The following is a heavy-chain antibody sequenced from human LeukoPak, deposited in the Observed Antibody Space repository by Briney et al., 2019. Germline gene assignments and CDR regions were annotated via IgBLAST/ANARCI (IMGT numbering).Heavy chain of an antibody. CDR2: IYNDGSS. J-gene: IGHJ4*02. D-gene: IGHD3-22*01. CDR3: ARGGGNYYDSSGYYRDY. V-gene: IGHV3-53*01. CDR1: GFTVSHNY. Sequence: GGSLRLSCAASGFTVSHNYMSWVRQAPGKGLEWVSIIYNDGSSYYADSVKGRFTISRDNSKNTVYLQMNSLRAEDTAVYYCARGGGNYYDSSGYYRDYWGQGTLVTVSS.